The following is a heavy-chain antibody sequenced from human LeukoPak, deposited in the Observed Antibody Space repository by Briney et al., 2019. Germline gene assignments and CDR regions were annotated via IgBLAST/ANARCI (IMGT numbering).Heavy chain of an antibody. CDR3: ARGGFYYDTSGYYFGY. J-gene: IGHJ4*02. V-gene: IGHV4-39*07. Sequence: SETLSLTCTVSGGSISGSSYYWGWIRQPPGKGLEWIGSIYYSGSTYYNPSLKSRVTISVDTSKNQFSLKLTSVTAADTAVYYCARGGFYYDTSGYYFGYWGQGTLVTVSS. CDR2: IYYSGST. D-gene: IGHD3-22*01. CDR1: GGSISGSSYY.